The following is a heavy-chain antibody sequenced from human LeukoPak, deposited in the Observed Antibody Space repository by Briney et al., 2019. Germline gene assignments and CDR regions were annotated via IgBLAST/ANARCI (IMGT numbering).Heavy chain of an antibody. D-gene: IGHD2-15*01. V-gene: IGHV3-33*01. CDR2: IWYDGSNK. CDR1: GFTFYSYL. CDR3: AGGVGGNYFDY. J-gene: IGHJ4*02. Sequence: GRSLRLSRAGSGFTFYSYLVYRVPQAPDKGLEWVAVIWYDGSNKYYADSVKGRFTISRDNSKNTLYLQMNSLRAEDAAVYHCAGGVGGNYFDYLRRRSLVTVSS.